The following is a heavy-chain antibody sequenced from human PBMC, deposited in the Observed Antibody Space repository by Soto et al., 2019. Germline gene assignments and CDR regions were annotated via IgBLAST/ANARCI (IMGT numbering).Heavy chain of an antibody. V-gene: IGHV5-51*01. CDR3: VRPNFGALTHFDF. J-gene: IGHJ4*02. Sequence: GESLKISCKAIGYTFTNYWIGWVRQTPGKGLEWMGIIFPGDSDTRYNPSFEGQVTVSADESISTAYLQWNTLRASDTAMYYCVRPNFGALTHFDFWGQGTLVTVSS. CDR2: IFPGDSDT. D-gene: IGHD3-16*01. CDR1: GYTFTNYW.